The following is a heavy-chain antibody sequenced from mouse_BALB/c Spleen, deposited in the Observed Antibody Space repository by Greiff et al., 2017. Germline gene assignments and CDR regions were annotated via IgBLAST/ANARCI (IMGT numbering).Heavy chain of an antibody. CDR3: ARSLDYYGYWFAY. CDR2: ISSGSSTI. D-gene: IGHD1-2*01. CDR1: GFTFSSFG. V-gene: IGHV5-17*02. J-gene: IGHJ3*01. Sequence: EVMLVESGGGLVQPGGSRKLSCAASGFTFSSFGMHWVRQAPEKGLEWVAYISSGSSTIYYADTVKGRFTISRDNPKNTLFLQMTSLRSEDTAMYYCARSLDYYGYWFAYWGQGTLVTVSA.